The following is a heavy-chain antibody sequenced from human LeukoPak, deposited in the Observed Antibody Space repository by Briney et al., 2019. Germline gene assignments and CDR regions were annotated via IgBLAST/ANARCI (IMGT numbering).Heavy chain of an antibody. Sequence: SETLSLTCTVSGGSISSYYWSWIRQPPGKGLEWIGYIYYSGGTNYNPSLKSRVTISVDTSKNQFSLKLSSVTAADTAVYYCARDPSEGFYDSSGYFDYWGQGTLVTVSS. D-gene: IGHD3-22*01. CDR2: IYYSGGT. CDR1: GGSISSYY. V-gene: IGHV4-59*12. CDR3: ARDPSEGFYDSSGYFDY. J-gene: IGHJ4*02.